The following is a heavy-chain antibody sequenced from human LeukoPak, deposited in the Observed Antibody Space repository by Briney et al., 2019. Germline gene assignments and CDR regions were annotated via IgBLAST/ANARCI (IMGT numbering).Heavy chain of an antibody. D-gene: IGHD3-16*01. V-gene: IGHV5-51*01. J-gene: IGHJ4*02. Sequence: GESLKISCKGVGYAFATNWIGWVRQMPGKGLEWMGTIYPGDSDTRYSPSFQGQVTISADKSSSTAYLQWSSLKASDTAMYYCAIPSGGFDYWGQGTLVTVSS. CDR2: IYPGDSDT. CDR3: AIPSGGFDY. CDR1: GYAFATNW.